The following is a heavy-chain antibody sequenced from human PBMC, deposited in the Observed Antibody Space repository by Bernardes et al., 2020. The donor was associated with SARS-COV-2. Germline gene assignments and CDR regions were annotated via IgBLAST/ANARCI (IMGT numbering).Heavy chain of an antibody. V-gene: IGHV4-4*02. CDR2: IYHIGST. D-gene: IGHD3-10*01. CDR3: AQRPGFSGQNFNYYMDV. J-gene: IGHJ6*03. Sequence: SETLSLTCGVSGASISSSNWWTWVRQSPGRGLEWIGEIYHIGSTNYNPSLKSRVIISVDKSKKHFSLNLTSVTAADTAIYYCAQRPGFSGQNFNYYMDVWGTGTTVTVSS. CDR1: GASISSSNW.